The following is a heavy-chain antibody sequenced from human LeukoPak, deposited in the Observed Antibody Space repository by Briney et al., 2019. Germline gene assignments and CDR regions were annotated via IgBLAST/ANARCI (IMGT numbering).Heavy chain of an antibody. Sequence: GGSLRLSCAASGFTFRSYAMSWVRQAPGKGLEWVSSISGSGDSTYYADSVKGRFTISRDNSKSTLYLQMNGLRAEDTAVYYCAKEDPYSSGSYYGFDYWGQGTLVTVSS. CDR1: GFTFRSYA. CDR2: ISGSGDST. V-gene: IGHV3-23*01. J-gene: IGHJ4*02. D-gene: IGHD3-22*01. CDR3: AKEDPYSSGSYYGFDY.